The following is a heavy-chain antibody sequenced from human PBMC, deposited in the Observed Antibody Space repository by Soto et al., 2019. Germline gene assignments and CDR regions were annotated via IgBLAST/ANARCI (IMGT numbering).Heavy chain of an antibody. V-gene: IGHV1-18*04. CDR2: ISAYNGNT. CDR3: AREEPIVLMAFFDY. D-gene: IGHD2-8*01. CDR1: GYSFKSYG. Sequence: ASVKVSCKASGYSFKSYGISWVRQAPGQGLEWMGWISAYNGNTNYAQKLQGRVTMTTDTSTSTAYMELRSLRSDDTAVYYCAREEPIVLMAFFDYWGQGTLVTVSS. J-gene: IGHJ4*02.